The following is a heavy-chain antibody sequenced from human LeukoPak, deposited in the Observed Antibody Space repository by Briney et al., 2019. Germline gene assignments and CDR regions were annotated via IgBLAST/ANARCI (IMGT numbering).Heavy chain of an antibody. J-gene: IGHJ5*02. D-gene: IGHD3-22*01. CDR2: ISGSGGST. Sequence: GGSLRLSCAASGFTFSSYAMSWVRQAPGKGLEWVSVISGSGGSTYYADSVKGRFTISRDNSKNTLYLQMNSLRAEDTAVYYCAKDALGQTYYYDSSGLNWFDPWGQGTLVTVSS. V-gene: IGHV3-23*01. CDR1: GFTFSSYA. CDR3: AKDALGQTYYYDSSGLNWFDP.